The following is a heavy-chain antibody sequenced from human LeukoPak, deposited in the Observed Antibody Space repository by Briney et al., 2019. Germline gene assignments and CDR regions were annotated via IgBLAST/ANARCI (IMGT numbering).Heavy chain of an antibody. Sequence: TSETLSLTCAVYGGSLSGYYWSWIRQPPGKGLEWIGEINHSGSTNYNASLKSRVTISVDTSKNQFSLKLSSVTAADTAVYYCARDRGTTDYYYYYMDVWGKGTTVTVSS. CDR2: INHSGST. J-gene: IGHJ6*03. CDR1: GGSLSGYY. V-gene: IGHV4-34*01. D-gene: IGHD3-10*01. CDR3: ARDRGTTDYYYYYMDV.